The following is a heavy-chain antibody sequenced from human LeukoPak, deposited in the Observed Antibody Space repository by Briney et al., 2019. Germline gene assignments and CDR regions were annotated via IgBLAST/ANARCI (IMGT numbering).Heavy chain of an antibody. CDR2: IYYSGST. Sequence: SETLSLTCTVSGGSISSYYWSWIRQPPGKGLEWIGYIYYSGSTNYNPSLKSRVTISVDTSKNQFSLKLSSVTAADTAVYYCARGKDEYGDPGPFDYWGQGTLVTISS. CDR1: GGSISSYY. V-gene: IGHV4-59*01. CDR3: ARGKDEYGDPGPFDY. D-gene: IGHD4-17*01. J-gene: IGHJ4*02.